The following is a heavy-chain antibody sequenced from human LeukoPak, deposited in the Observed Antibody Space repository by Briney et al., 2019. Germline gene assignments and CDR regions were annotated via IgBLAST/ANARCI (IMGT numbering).Heavy chain of an antibody. CDR1: GFTFSSYS. CDR3: ARGLNPMVYATSSGFDP. V-gene: IGHV3-21*01. Sequence: GGSLRLSCAASGFTFSSYSMNWVRQAPGKGLEWVSSISSSSSYIYYADSVKGRFTISRDNAKNSLYLQMNSLRAEDTAVYYCARGLNPMVYATSSGFDPWGQGTLVTASS. D-gene: IGHD2-8*01. CDR2: ISSSSSYI. J-gene: IGHJ5*02.